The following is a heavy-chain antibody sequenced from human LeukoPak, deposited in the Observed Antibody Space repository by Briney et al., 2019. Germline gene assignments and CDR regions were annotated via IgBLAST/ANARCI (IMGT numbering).Heavy chain of an antibody. Sequence: PGGSLRLSCAASGFTFSSYAMSWVRQAPGKGLEWVSAISGSGGSTYHADSVKGRFTISRDNSKNTLYLQLNSLRAEDTAVYYCAKVPRSLNYYDSSGYLLDYWGQGTLVTVSS. V-gene: IGHV3-23*01. CDR3: AKVPRSLNYYDSSGYLLDY. D-gene: IGHD3-22*01. CDR1: GFTFSSYA. J-gene: IGHJ4*02. CDR2: ISGSGGST.